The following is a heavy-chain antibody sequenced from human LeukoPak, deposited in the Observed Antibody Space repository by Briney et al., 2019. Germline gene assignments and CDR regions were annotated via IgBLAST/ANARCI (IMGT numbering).Heavy chain of an antibody. CDR2: ISYDGSNK. Sequence: GGSLRLSCAGSGFTFSSYGMHWVRQAPGKGLEWVAVISYDGSNKYYADSVKGRFTISRDNSKNTLYLQMNSLRAEDTAVYYCARGRGSYGYYFDYWGQGTLVTVSS. J-gene: IGHJ4*02. CDR3: ARGRGSYGYYFDY. CDR1: GFTFSSYG. V-gene: IGHV3-30*03. D-gene: IGHD1-26*01.